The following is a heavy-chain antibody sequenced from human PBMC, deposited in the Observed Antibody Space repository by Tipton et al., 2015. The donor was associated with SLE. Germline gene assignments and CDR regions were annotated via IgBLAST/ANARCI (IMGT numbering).Heavy chain of an antibody. D-gene: IGHD3-22*01. J-gene: IGHJ2*01. CDR2: IYYSGST. CDR3: ARAYYYDDSGPWGNRWYSDL. V-gene: IGHV4-31*03. Sequence: TLSLTCSVSGGSISSGYYYWSWIRQHPGKGLEWIGYIYYSGSTYYNPSLKSRVTISVDTSQNQFSLKLTSLTAADTAVYYCARAYYYDDSGPWGNRWYSDLWGRGTLVTVSS. CDR1: GGSISSGYYY.